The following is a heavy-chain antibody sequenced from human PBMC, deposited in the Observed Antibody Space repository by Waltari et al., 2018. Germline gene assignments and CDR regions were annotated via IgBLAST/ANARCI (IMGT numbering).Heavy chain of an antibody. CDR1: GFSFSNSV. CDR3: AREGDSSGFAGAFDV. CDR2: MVIDGSNFK. D-gene: IGHD3-22*01. V-gene: IGHV3-30-3*01. J-gene: IGHJ3*01. Sequence: QEQLVDSGGGVVQPGRSLSLHCPASGFSFSNSVLHRVRQAPGKGLEWVAVMVIDGSNFKQYADSVKGRFTISRDNSKYTLYLQMNSLRDEDTAVYYCAREGDSSGFAGAFDVWGQGTMVTVSS.